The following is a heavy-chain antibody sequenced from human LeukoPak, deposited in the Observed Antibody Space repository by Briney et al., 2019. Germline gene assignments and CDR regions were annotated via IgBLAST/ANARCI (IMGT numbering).Heavy chain of an antibody. CDR1: GGTFSSYA. D-gene: IGHD2-21*02. Sequence: SVKVSCKASGGTFSSYAISCVRQAPGQGLEWMGRIIPIFGTANYAQKFQGRVTITADKSTSTAYMELSSLRSEDTAVYYCAKGDIVVVTAIQHAFDIWGQGTMVTVSS. V-gene: IGHV1-69*06. CDR2: IIPIFGTA. CDR3: AKGDIVVVTAIQHAFDI. J-gene: IGHJ3*02.